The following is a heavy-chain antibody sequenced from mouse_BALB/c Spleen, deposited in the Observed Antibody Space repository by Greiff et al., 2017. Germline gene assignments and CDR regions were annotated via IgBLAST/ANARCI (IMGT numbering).Heavy chain of an antibody. V-gene: IGHV5-4*02. Sequence: EVNVVESGGGLVKPGGSLKLSCAASGFTFSDYYMYWVRQTPEKRLEWVATISDGGSYTYYPDSVKGRFTISRDNAKNNLYLQMSSLKSEDTAMYYCARDHGMITTFAYWGQGTLVTVSA. CDR3: ARDHGMITTFAY. CDR2: ISDGGSYT. D-gene: IGHD2-4*01. CDR1: GFTFSDYY. J-gene: IGHJ3*01.